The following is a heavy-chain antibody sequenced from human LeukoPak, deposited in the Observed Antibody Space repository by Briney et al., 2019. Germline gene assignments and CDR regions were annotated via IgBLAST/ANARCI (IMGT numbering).Heavy chain of an antibody. D-gene: IGHD2-15*01. V-gene: IGHV3-48*01. CDR2: ISSSSSTI. J-gene: IGHJ3*02. CDR1: GFTFSGYS. Sequence: GGSLRLSCAASGFTFSGYSMNWVRQAPGKGLEWVSYISSSSSTIYYADSVKGRFTISRDNAKNSLYLQMNSLRAEDTAVYYCARGFSRWWGNNPHDAFDIWGQGTMVTVSS. CDR3: ARGFSRWWGNNPHDAFDI.